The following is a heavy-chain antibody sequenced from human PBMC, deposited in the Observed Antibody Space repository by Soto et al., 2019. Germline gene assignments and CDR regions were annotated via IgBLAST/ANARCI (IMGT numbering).Heavy chain of an antibody. CDR1: GFFISSGNY. J-gene: IGHJ3*01. CDR2: IFHGGNT. CDR3: ARARWYDAFDV. Sequence: SETLSLTCAVSGFFISSGNYWGWIRKPPGKGLEWIGSIFHGGNTYYNPTLKSRVTISVDMSKNQFSLKLNSVTAADTAVYYCARARWYDAFDVWGQGTVATVSS. D-gene: IGHD2-15*01. V-gene: IGHV4-38-2*01.